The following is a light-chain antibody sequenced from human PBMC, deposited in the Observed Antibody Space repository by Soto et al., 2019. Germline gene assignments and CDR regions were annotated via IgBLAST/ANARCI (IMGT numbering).Light chain of an antibody. CDR3: QKYNSAPLT. J-gene: IGKJ4*01. CDR1: QGIAPY. Sequence: DVQMTQSPSSLSAFVGDRVTITCRASQGIAPYLAWFQQKPGKVPKLLIYATSTLQSGVLSRFSGSGSGTDFTLTINILPPQDVATYYCQKYNSAPLTFGGGTKVEIK. V-gene: IGKV1-27*01. CDR2: ATS.